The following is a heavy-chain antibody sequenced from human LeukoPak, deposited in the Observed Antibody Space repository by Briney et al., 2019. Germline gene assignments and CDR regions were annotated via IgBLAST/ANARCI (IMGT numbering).Heavy chain of an antibody. D-gene: IGHD3-22*01. CDR1: GGSFTGYN. V-gene: IGHV4-34*01. CDR3: ARHDSSGPYNAFDI. CDR2: INHSGST. Sequence: SETLSLTCAVYGGSFTGYNWNWIRQTPGKGLEWIGEINHSGSTNYNPSLKSRVTISGDTSKNQFSLKLSSVTAADTAVYYCARHDSSGPYNAFDIWGQGTMVTVSS. J-gene: IGHJ3*02.